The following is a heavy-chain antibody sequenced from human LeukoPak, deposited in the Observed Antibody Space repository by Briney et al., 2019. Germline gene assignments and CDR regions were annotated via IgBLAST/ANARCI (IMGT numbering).Heavy chain of an antibody. CDR1: GFIFNNYA. Sequence: GGSLRLSCAASGFIFNNYAMSWVRQAPGKGLEWVSSISGTGLTAYYADSVKGRFAISRDNSKNTLYLQMSSLRAEDTALYYCAKDQRFGDLDDYRGQGTLVTVSS. J-gene: IGHJ4*02. V-gene: IGHV3-23*01. CDR3: AKDQRFGDLDDY. CDR2: ISGTGLTA. D-gene: IGHD3-10*01.